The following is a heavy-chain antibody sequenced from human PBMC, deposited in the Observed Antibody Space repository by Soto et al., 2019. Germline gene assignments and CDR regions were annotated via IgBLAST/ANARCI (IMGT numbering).Heavy chain of an antibody. CDR3: ARDLGIPKSMFDX. CDR1: GFSFNSFN. CDR2: ISVSGENI. D-gene: IGHD6-13*01. V-gene: IGHV3-48*01. Sequence: PGGSMRLSCLASGFSFNSFNMNWIRRAPGRGLEWVDYISVSGENIYYRDSMQVRFTISRDNSKRSVFLDLNSLRVEDTAVYYCARDLGIPKSMFDXWGQGTLVTVSX. J-gene: IGHJ4*02.